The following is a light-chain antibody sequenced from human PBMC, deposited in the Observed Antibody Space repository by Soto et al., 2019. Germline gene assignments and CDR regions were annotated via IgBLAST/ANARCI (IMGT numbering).Light chain of an antibody. CDR1: QSVSSN. J-gene: IGKJ1*01. Sequence: EIVMTQSPATLSVSPGERATLSCRASQSVSSNLGWYQKKPGQAPRLLIYDASTRATGIPARFSGSGSGTEFTLTISSVQSEDFALYYCQQHSDWPTFGQGTKV. V-gene: IGKV3-15*01. CDR3: QQHSDWPT. CDR2: DAS.